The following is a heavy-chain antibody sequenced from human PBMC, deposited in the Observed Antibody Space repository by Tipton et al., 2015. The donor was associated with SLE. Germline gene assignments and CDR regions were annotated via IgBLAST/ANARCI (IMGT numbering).Heavy chain of an antibody. D-gene: IGHD1/OR15-1a*01. CDR3: ASFARPEQNAFDI. CDR2: ISSSSSYI. Sequence: SLRLSCAASGFTFSSYSMNWVRQAPGKGLEWVSCISSSSSYIYYADSVKGRFTISRDNAKNSLYLQMNILRAEDTAVYYCASFARPEQNAFDIWGQGTVVIVSS. J-gene: IGHJ3*02. V-gene: IGHV3-21*01. CDR1: GFTFSSYS.